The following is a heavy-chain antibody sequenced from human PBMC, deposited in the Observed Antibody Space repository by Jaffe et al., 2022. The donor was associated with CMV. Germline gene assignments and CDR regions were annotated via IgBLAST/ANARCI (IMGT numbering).Heavy chain of an antibody. CDR1: GLTLSDQY. CDR3: ARLGWNSGFYYHDH. V-gene: IGHV3-72*01. J-gene: IGHJ4*02. Sequence: EVQLVESGGDLVQPGGSLRLSCAASGLTLSDQYMDWVRQAPGRGLEWVARSRNKTKSYSTEYAASVKDRFTISRDASKNSLFLQMNSLKTEDTAVYFCARLGWNSGFYYHDHWGQGTLVTVSS. CDR2: SRNKTKSYST. D-gene: IGHD5-12*01.